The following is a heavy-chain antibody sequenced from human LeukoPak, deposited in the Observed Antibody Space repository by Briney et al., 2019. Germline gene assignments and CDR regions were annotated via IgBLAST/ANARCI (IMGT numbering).Heavy chain of an antibody. D-gene: IGHD6-25*01. J-gene: IGHJ3*02. V-gene: IGHV3-23*01. CDR3: AKHRAARTAPDAFDI. CDR1: GFTFSSHA. Sequence: GGSLRLSCAASGFTFSSHAMSWVRQAPGKGLEWVSSISGTGGATHYADSVKGRFSISRDNSENTLYFQMNSLRAEDTAVYFCAKHRAARTAPDAFDIWGQGTTVTVS. CDR2: ISGTGGAT.